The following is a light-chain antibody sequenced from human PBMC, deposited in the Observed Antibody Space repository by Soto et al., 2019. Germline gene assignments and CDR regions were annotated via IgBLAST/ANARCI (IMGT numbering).Light chain of an antibody. V-gene: IGLV2-11*01. J-gene: IGLJ2*01. CDR3: CSYAGSYTVI. CDR1: SSDVGGYNY. Sequence: QSALTQPRSVSGSPGQSVTISSTGTSSDVGGYNYVSWYQHHPGKVPKLMIYDVTKRPSGVPDRFSGSKSGNTASLTISGLQAEDEADYYCCSYAGSYTVIFGGGTKLTVL. CDR2: DVT.